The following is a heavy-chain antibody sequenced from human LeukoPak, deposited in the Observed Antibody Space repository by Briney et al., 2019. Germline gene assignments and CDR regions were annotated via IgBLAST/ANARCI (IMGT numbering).Heavy chain of an antibody. J-gene: IGHJ6*02. Sequence: GASVKVSCKASGGTFSSYAISWVRQAAGQGLEWMGRIIPIFGIANYAQKFQGRVTITADKSTSTAYMELSSLRSEDTAVYYCARDTGSGSSYYYGMDAWGQGTTVTVSS. V-gene: IGHV1-69*04. CDR2: IIPIFGIA. CDR1: GGTFSSYA. D-gene: IGHD6-19*01. CDR3: ARDTGSGSSYYYGMDA.